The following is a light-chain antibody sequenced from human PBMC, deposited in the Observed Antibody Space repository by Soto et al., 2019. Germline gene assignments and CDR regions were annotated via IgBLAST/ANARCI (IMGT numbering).Light chain of an antibody. V-gene: IGKV1-33*01. Sequence: DIQITQSPSSLSASVRDRVTIAFQASQNINNYLNWYQQKPGRAPKLLIYDASNLEAGVPSRFRGSGSGTDFTFTISRLQPEDVATYYCQQYENLPTFGQGTRLEIK. CDR2: DAS. J-gene: IGKJ5*01. CDR1: QNINNY. CDR3: QQYENLPT.